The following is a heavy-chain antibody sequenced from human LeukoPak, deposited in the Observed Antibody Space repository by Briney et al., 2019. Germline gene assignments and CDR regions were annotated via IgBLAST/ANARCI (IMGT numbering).Heavy chain of an antibody. Sequence: PSETLSLTCTVSGGSISSGGYYWSWIRQHPGKGLEWIGYIRYSETYYNPSLKSRVSISVDPSENQFALTLSSVTAADTAVYFCSRDGSTRSLYLWGQGTLVTVSS. CDR2: IRYSET. CDR3: SRDGSTRSLYL. J-gene: IGHJ4*02. V-gene: IGHV4-31*03. CDR1: GGSISSGGYY. D-gene: IGHD1-1*01.